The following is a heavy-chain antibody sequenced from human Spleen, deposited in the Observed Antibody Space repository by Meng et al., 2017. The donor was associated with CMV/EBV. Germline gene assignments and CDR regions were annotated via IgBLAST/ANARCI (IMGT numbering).Heavy chain of an antibody. Sequence: AGDNLGSHAINWGRQAPGQGLEWMAGIIPIFGKPNYAQKFQGRLTITTDEPTSTAYMELSSLRSEDTAVYYCARQPRGESGYASDYWGQGTLVTVSS. J-gene: IGHJ4*02. D-gene: IGHD5-12*01. V-gene: IGHV1-69*05. CDR3: ARQPRGESGYASDY. CDR2: IIPIFGKP. CDR1: GDNLGSHA.